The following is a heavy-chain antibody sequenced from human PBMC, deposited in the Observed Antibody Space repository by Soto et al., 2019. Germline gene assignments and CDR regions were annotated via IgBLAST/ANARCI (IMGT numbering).Heavy chain of an antibody. V-gene: IGHV3-48*01. CDR2: ISSSSSTI. CDR3: ARDADIVVVPAAMSSDY. CDR1: GFTFSSYS. J-gene: IGHJ4*02. D-gene: IGHD2-2*01. Sequence: PGESLKISCAASGFTFSSYSMNWVRQAPGKGLEWVSYISSSSSTIYYADSVKGRFTISRDNAKNSLYLQMNSLRAEDTAVYYCARDADIVVVPAAMSSDYWGQGTPVTVSS.